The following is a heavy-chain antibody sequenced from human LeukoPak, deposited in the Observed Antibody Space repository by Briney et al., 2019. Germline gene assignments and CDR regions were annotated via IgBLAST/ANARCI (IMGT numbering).Heavy chain of an antibody. CDR3: ARQGGSSSPYYYYYMDV. CDR1: GYSISSGYS. CDR2: IFHSGNT. D-gene: IGHD6-13*01. Sequence: PSETLSLTCAVSGYSISSGYSWGWFRQPPGKGLEWIGCIFHSGNTYYNPSLKSRVSISVDTSKNHFSLKLTSVTAADSAVYYCARQGGSSSPYYYYYMDVWGKGTTVTVSS. J-gene: IGHJ6*03. V-gene: IGHV4-38-2*01.